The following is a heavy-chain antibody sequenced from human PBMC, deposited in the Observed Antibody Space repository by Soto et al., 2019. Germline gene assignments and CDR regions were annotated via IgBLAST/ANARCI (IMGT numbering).Heavy chain of an antibody. D-gene: IGHD3-22*01. V-gene: IGHV3-7*05. CDR2: IKQDGSEK. Sequence: EVQLVESGGGLVQPGGSLRLSCAASGFTFSSYWMSWVRQAPGKGLEWVANIKQDGSEKYYVDSVKGRFTISRDNAKNPLYLQMNSLRAEDPAVYYCARDRGSSWYFGDSSGYYFCYFDYWGQGTLVTVSS. CDR1: GFTFSSYW. CDR3: ARDRGSSWYFGDSSGYYFCYFDY. J-gene: IGHJ4*02.